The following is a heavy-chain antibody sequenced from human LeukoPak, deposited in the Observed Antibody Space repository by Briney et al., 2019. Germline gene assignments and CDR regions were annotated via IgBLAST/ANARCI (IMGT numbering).Heavy chain of an antibody. CDR2: IYYSGST. CDR1: GGSISSSSYY. V-gene: IGHV4-39*01. CDR3: ARGAGYSSSWYVAFDI. D-gene: IGHD6-13*01. J-gene: IGHJ3*02. Sequence: SETLSLTCTVSGGSISSSSYYWGWIRQPPGKGLEWIGSIYYSGSTYYNPSLKSRVTISVDTSKNQFSLKLSSVTAADTAVYYCARGAGYSSSWYVAFDIWGQGTMVTVSS.